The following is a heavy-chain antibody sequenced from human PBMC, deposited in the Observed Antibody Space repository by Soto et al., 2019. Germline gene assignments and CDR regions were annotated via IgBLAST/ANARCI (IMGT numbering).Heavy chain of an antibody. Sequence: QVRLAESGGGVVQPGRSLRLSCAASGVGFSHYAFHWVRQAPGKGLDWLKVISYDGNAKFYGDSVKGRFTVSRDNSHNTVYLQMTSLRIEDTARYYCALDGHPSTVPDPPPEFWCQGTLVTVSS. D-gene: IGHD4-17*01. CDR1: GVGFSHYA. CDR2: ISYDGNAK. CDR3: ALDGHPSTVPDPPPEF. J-gene: IGHJ4*02. V-gene: IGHV3-30*03.